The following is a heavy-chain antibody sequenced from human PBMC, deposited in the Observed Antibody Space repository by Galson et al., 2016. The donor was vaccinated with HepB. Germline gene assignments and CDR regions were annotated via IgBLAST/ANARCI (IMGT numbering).Heavy chain of an antibody. V-gene: IGHV3-74*01. J-gene: IGHJ4*02. CDR3: ARGGSRPIDY. Sequence: LRLSCAASGFIVSSNDMSWVRQAPGKGLVWVSRINTDGSSTSYADSVKGRFTISRDNAKNTLYLQMNSLRAEDTAVYYCARGGSRPIDYWGQGTLVTVSS. D-gene: IGHD1-26*01. CDR1: GFIVSSND. CDR2: INTDGSST.